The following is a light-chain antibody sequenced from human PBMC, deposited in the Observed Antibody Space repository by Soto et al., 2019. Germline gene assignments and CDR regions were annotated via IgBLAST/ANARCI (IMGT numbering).Light chain of an antibody. CDR3: QQFDSSPLT. J-gene: IGKJ4*01. CDR2: GTS. CDR1: QRVSSY. V-gene: IGKV3-20*01. Sequence: EIVLTQSPGTLSLSPGERATLSCRASQRVSSYLAWYQQKPGQAPRLLIYGTSTRAAGIPDRFSASGSGTDFTLTISRLEPEDFAVYYCQQFDSSPLTFGGGTKVEIK.